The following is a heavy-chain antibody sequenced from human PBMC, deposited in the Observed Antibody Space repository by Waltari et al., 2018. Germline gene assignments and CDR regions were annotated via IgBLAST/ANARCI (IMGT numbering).Heavy chain of an antibody. J-gene: IGHJ4*02. V-gene: IGHV1-69*08. CDR3: ARVSGYSSGWYDY. D-gene: IGHD6-19*01. CDR1: GGTFSSYA. CDR2: LMLLCVTA. Sequence: QVQLVQSGAEVKKPGSSVKVSCKASGGTFSSYAISWVRQAPGHGLEWMGSLMLLCVTAISDQKFTGRVTSTAYKSTSTAYMELSRLRSEDRAVYYCARVSGYSSGWYDYWVQGTLVTVSS.